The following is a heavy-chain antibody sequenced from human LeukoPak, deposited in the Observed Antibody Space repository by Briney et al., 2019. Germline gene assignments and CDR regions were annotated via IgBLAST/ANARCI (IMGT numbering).Heavy chain of an antibody. CDR2: ISSDGRA. Sequence: GASLRLSCAASGFTFRNYAMSWVRQAPGKGLEWVSGISSDGRAFYADSVKGRFTISRDNSKNTLYLQMNSLRAEDTAVYYCAKEAAAIAIPYFDYWGQGTLVTVSS. D-gene: IGHD2-21*01. V-gene: IGHV3-23*01. CDR3: AKEAAAIAIPYFDY. J-gene: IGHJ4*02. CDR1: GFTFRNYA.